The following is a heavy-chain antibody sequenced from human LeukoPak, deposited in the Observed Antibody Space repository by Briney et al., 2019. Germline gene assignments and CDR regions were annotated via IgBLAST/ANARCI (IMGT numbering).Heavy chain of an antibody. J-gene: IGHJ5*02. V-gene: IGHV5-51*01. CDR2: IYPDDSDT. CDR1: GYSFTNFW. Sequence: GESLKISCKGSGYSFTNFWIGWVRQMPGKGLEWMGIIYPDDSDTLYSPSFKGQVTISADKSINTAYLQWSSLKASDTAIYYCARLGTTYYYDSSGYPSRGWFDPWGQGTLVTVSS. CDR3: ARLGTTYYYDSSGYPSRGWFDP. D-gene: IGHD3-22*01.